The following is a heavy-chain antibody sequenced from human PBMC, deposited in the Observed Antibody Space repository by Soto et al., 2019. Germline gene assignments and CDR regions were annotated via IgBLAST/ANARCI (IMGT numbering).Heavy chain of an antibody. Sequence: EVQLVESGGGLVEPGGSLRLSCAASGITFSNAWMTWVRKAPGKGLEYIGRIRSKTDGGTTEYAAPVEGRFTVSRDDSKNTLYLQMSGLKTEHTAVYYCTTTRPGTNVFDNWGQGTLVTVSS. J-gene: IGHJ3*02. CDR3: TTTRPGTNVFDN. CDR1: GITFSNAW. V-gene: IGHV3-15*01. D-gene: IGHD6-13*01. CDR2: IRSKTDGGTT.